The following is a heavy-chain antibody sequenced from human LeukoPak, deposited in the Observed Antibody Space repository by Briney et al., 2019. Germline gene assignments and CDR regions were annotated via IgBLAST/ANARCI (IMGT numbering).Heavy chain of an antibody. J-gene: IGHJ4*02. CDR3: AREGDIVVVPAAIEGFDY. CDR2: ISAYNGNA. CDR1: GYTFTSYG. D-gene: IGHD2-2*02. Sequence: WASVKVSCKASGYTFTSYGISWVRQAPGQGLEWMGWISAYNGNANYAQKLQGRVTMTTDTSTSTAYMELRSLRSDDTAEYYCAREGDIVVVPAAIEGFDYWGQGTLVTVSS. V-gene: IGHV1-18*01.